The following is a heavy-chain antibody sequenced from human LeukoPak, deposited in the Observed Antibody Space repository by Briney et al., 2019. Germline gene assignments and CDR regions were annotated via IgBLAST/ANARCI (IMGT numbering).Heavy chain of an antibody. CDR1: GGSISSGDYY. D-gene: IGHD2-21*01. J-gene: IGHJ5*02. Sequence: SETLSLTCSVSGGSISSGDYYWSWIRQPPGKGLEWIGYIYYSGSTYYNPSLKSRVTMSVDTSKNQFSLKLSSVTAADTAVYYCARSMVVIPLYWFDPWGQGTLVIVSS. CDR2: IYYSGST. V-gene: IGHV4-30-4*01. CDR3: ARSMVVIPLYWFDP.